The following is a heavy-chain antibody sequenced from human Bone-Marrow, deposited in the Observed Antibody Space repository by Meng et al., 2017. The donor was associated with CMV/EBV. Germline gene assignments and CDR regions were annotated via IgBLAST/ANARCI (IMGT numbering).Heavy chain of an antibody. CDR2: ISSSSSTI. V-gene: IGHV3-48*04. Sequence: GESLKISCAASGFTFSSYSMNWVRQAPGKGLEWVSYISSSSSTIYYADSVKGRFTISRDNAKNSPYPQMNSLGAEDTAVYYCAREMRQWVDYWGQGTLVTVSS. D-gene: IGHD1-26*01. CDR1: GFTFSSYS. CDR3: AREMRQWVDY. J-gene: IGHJ4*02.